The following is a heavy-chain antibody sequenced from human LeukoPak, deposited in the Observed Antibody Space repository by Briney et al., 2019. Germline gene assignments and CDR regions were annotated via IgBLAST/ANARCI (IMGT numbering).Heavy chain of an antibody. V-gene: IGHV3-9*01. J-gene: IGHJ4*02. Sequence: PGGSLRLSCAASGFTFEDYSMHWVRQAPGKGLEWVSGISWNSGNIGYADSVKGRFTISRDNAKNSLYLQMNSLRVEDTAVYYCARVSGFSGLAFDYWGQGTLVTVSS. CDR2: ISWNSGNI. CDR3: ARVSGFSGLAFDY. CDR1: GFTFEDYS. D-gene: IGHD6-19*01.